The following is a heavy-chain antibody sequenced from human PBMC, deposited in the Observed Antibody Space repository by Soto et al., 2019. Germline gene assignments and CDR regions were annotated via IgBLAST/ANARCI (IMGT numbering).Heavy chain of an antibody. CDR2: ISSSSSYI. CDR3: ARTPPTVNKIVPFDP. CDR1: GFTFSSYS. D-gene: IGHD4-17*01. Sequence: EVQLVESGGGLVKPGGSLRLSCAASGFTFSSYSMNWVRQAPGKGLEWVSSISSSSSYIYYADSVKGRFTISRDNAKNALYLQMNRLRAEDKAVYYCARTPPTVNKIVPFDPCGQGTLVTVSS. V-gene: IGHV3-21*01. J-gene: IGHJ5*02.